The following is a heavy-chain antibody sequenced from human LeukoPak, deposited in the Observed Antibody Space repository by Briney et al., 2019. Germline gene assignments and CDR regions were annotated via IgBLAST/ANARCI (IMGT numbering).Heavy chain of an antibody. CDR2: ISSGSAYI. D-gene: IGHD2-21*02. CDR1: GFTFSSYS. J-gene: IGHJ4*02. CDR3: AKGDMYCGGDCYSLLVY. Sequence: GGSLRLSCAVSGFTFSSYSMNWVRQAPGKGLERVSSISSGSAYISYADSVKGRFTISRDNAKYSLYLQMNSLRAEDTAVYYCAKGDMYCGGDCYSLLVYWGQGTLVTVSS. V-gene: IGHV3-21*04.